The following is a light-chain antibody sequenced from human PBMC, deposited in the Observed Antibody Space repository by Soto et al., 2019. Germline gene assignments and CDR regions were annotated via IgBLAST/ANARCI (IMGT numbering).Light chain of an antibody. CDR3: QQYGDSPPT. V-gene: IGKV3-20*01. CDR1: QSVSSTY. CDR2: GAS. Sequence: EIVMTQSPGTLSLSPGERATLSCRASQSVSSTYIAWYQQKPGQAPRVLIYGASNRATGIPDRFSGSASGTDFTLTISRLQPEDFAVYYCQQYGDSPPTFGQGTKVDI. J-gene: IGKJ1*01.